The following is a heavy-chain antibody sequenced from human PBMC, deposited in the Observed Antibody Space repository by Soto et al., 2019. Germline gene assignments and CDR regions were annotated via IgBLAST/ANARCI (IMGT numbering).Heavy chain of an antibody. J-gene: IGHJ4*02. CDR3: ARHSYIVATTPLHY. CDR1: GYSFTSYW. CDR2: IDPSDSYT. D-gene: IGHD5-12*01. Sequence: GESLKTSCKGPGYSFTSYWISWVRQMPGKGLEWMGRIDPSDSYTNYSPSFQGHVTISADKSISTAYLQWSSLKASDTAMYYCARHSYIVATTPLHYWGQGTLVTVSS. V-gene: IGHV5-10-1*01.